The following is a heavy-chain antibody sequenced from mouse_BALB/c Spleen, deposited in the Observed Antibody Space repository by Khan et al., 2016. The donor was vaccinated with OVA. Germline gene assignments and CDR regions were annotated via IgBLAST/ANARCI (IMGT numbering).Heavy chain of an antibody. J-gene: IGHJ2*01. D-gene: IGHD1-1*01. CDR2: ISYSGST. CDR1: GYSITSGYG. CDR3: ARTGRIKY. Sequence: EVELVESGPGLVKPSQSLSLTCTVTGYSITSGYGWNWIRQFPGNKLEWMGYISYSGSTNYNPSLTSRISTTRDTSKKQFILQLKCVTTEDTATYYCARTGRIKYWGQGTTLTGSS. V-gene: IGHV3-2*02.